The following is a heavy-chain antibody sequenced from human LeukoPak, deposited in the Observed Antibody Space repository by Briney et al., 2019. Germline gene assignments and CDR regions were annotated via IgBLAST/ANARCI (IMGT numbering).Heavy chain of an antibody. CDR2: ISYDGSNK. V-gene: IGHV3-30*04. Sequence: GGSLRLSCAASGFTFSSYAMHWVRQAPGKGLEWVAVISYDGSNKYYADSVKGRFTISRDNSKTTLYLQMNSLRAEDTAVYYCARDGHRRCHYDCSGREDAFDIWGQGTMVTVSS. CDR3: ARDGHRRCHYDCSGREDAFDI. J-gene: IGHJ3*02. D-gene: IGHD3-22*01. CDR1: GFTFSSYA.